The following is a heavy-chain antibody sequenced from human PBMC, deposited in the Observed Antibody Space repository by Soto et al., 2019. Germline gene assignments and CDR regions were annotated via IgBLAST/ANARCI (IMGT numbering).Heavy chain of an antibody. Sequence: SETLSLTCAVYGGSFSGYYWSWIRQPPGKGLEWIGEINHSGSTNYNPSLKSRVTISVDTSKNQFSLKLSSVTAADTAVYYCVARIAAAGTSPGGAFDIWGQGTMVTVSS. V-gene: IGHV4-34*01. J-gene: IGHJ3*02. CDR2: INHSGST. CDR3: VARIAAAGTSPGGAFDI. CDR1: GGSFSGYY. D-gene: IGHD6-13*01.